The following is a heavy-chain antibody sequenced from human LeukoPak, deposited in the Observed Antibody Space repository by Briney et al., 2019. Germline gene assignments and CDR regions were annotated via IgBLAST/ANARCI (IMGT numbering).Heavy chain of an antibody. Sequence: ASVKVSCKASGGTFSSYAISWVRQAPGQGLEWMGRIIPILGIANYAQKFQGRVTITADKSTSTAYMELSSLRSEDTAVYYCARDRGRGDGYINYFDYWGQGTLVTVSS. CDR3: ARDRGRGDGYINYFDY. CDR2: IIPILGIA. V-gene: IGHV1-69*04. CDR1: GGTFSSYA. D-gene: IGHD5-24*01. J-gene: IGHJ4*02.